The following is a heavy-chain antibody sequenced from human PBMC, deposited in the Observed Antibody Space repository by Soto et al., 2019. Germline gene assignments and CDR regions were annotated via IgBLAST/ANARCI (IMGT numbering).Heavy chain of an antibody. J-gene: IGHJ4*02. D-gene: IGHD1-7*01. CDR1: GFTFSFYS. CDR2: ISYDGSNK. Sequence: GGSLRLSCAASGFTFSFYSMNWVRQAPGKGLEWVAVISYDGSNKYYADSVKGRFTISRDNSKNTLYLQMNSLRAEDTAVYYCARSPNWNYKTYFDYWGQGTLVTVSS. CDR3: ARSPNWNYKTYFDY. V-gene: IGHV3-30*03.